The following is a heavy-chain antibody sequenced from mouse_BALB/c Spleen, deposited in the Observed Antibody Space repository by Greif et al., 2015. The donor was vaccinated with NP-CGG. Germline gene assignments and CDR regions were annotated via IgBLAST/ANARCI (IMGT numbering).Heavy chain of an antibody. V-gene: IGHV14-3*02. CDR1: GFNIKDTY. CDR3: ASSCNSIHYYGYDAMDY. CDR2: IDPANGNT. D-gene: IGHD1-2*01. Sequence: EVQLQQSGAELVKPGASVKLSCTASGFNIKDTYMHWVKQRPEQGLEWIGRIDPANGNTKYDPKFQGKATITADTSSNTAYLQLSSLTSEDTAVYYCASSCNSIHYYGYDAMDYWGQGTSVTVSS. J-gene: IGHJ4*01.